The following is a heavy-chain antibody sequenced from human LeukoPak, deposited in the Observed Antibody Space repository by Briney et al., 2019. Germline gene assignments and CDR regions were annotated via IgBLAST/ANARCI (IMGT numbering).Heavy chain of an antibody. Sequence: SETLSLTWAVYGGSFSGYYWSWSRPPPGKGLEWNGEINHSGSTNYNPSLKSRVTMSVDTSKNQFSLSLNSVTAAATAVYYCAGVPLLMVYAIENAFDVWGQGTMVTVSS. CDR1: GGSFSGYY. D-gene: IGHD2-8*01. CDR3: AGVPLLMVYAIENAFDV. J-gene: IGHJ3*01. V-gene: IGHV4-34*01. CDR2: INHSGST.